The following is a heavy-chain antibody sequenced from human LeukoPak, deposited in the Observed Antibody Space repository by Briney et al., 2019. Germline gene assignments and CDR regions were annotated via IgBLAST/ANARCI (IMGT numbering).Heavy chain of an antibody. J-gene: IGHJ3*02. Sequence: VKPSETLSLTCTVSGGSISSYYWSWIRQPPGKGLEWIGYIYYSGSTNYNPSLKSRVTISVDTSKNQFSLKLSSVTAADTAVYYCATIQRDHAFDIWGQGTMVTVSS. V-gene: IGHV4-59*12. CDR1: GGSISSYY. CDR2: IYYSGST. CDR3: ATIQRDHAFDI. D-gene: IGHD6-25*01.